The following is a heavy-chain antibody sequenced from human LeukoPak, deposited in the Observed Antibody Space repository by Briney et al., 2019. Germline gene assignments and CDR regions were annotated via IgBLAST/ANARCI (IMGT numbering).Heavy chain of an antibody. CDR3: AKDPTPSIAVAGPQYYFDY. CDR2: ISGSGGST. Sequence: GGSLRLSCAASGFTFSSYAMSWVRQAPGKGLEWVSAISGSGGSTYYADSVKGRFTISRDNSKNTLYLQMNSLRAEDTAVYYCAKDPTPSIAVAGPQYYFDYWGQGTLVTVSS. D-gene: IGHD6-19*01. V-gene: IGHV3-23*01. J-gene: IGHJ4*02. CDR1: GFTFSSYA.